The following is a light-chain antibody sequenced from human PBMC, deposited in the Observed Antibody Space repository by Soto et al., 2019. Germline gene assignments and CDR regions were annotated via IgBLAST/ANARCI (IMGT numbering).Light chain of an antibody. CDR2: AAS. CDR3: QQRNPLT. Sequence: IVLTQSPATLSLSPGERATLSCGASQSVSSNLAWFQQKPGQAPRLLIYAASTRATGIPARFSGGGSGTDFTLTISSLEPEDFAVYYCQQRNPLTFGGGTKVDI. J-gene: IGKJ4*01. V-gene: IGKV3-11*01. CDR1: QSVSSN.